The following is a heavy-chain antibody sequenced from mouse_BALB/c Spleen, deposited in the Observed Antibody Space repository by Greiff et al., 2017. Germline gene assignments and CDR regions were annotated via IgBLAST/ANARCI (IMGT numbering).Heavy chain of an antibody. V-gene: IGHV1-7*01. CDR3: ARKSNYGAMDY. CDR2: INPSTGYT. D-gene: IGHD2-5*01. CDR1: GYTFTSYW. Sequence: VQVVESGAELAKPGASVKMSCKASGYTFTSYWMHWVKQRPGQGLEWIGYINPSTGYTEYNQKFKEKATLTADKSSSTAYMQLSSLTSEDSAVYYCARKSNYGAMDYWGQGTSVTVSS. J-gene: IGHJ4*01.